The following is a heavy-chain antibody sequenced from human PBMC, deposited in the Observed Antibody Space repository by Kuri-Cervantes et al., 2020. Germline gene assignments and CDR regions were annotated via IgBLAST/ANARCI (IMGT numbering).Heavy chain of an antibody. Sequence: ASVKVSCKASGYTFTSYAMHWVRQVPGQRLEWMGWSNAGNGNTKYSQEFQGRVTITRDTSASTAYMELSSLRSEDMAVYYRATTSGRRSYNWFDPWGRGTLVTVSS. D-gene: IGHD3-10*01. V-gene: IGHV1-3*02. CDR2: SNAGNGNT. CDR1: GYTFTSYA. J-gene: IGHJ5*02. CDR3: ATTSGRRSYNWFDP.